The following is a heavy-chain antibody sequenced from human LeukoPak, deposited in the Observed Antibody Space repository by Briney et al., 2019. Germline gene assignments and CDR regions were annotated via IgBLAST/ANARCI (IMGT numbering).Heavy chain of an antibody. CDR3: ARRERLGYSYGRGTLDI. J-gene: IGHJ3*02. V-gene: IGHV3-66*01. CDR1: GILVSSNY. CDR2: IDSTGST. D-gene: IGHD5-18*01. Sequence: GGSLRLSCVASGILVSSNYMSWVRQAPGKGLEGVSFIDSTGSTYYADSVKGRFTISRDNSRNTLYLQMNSLRVEDTAVYYCARRERLGYSYGRGTLDIWGQGTMVTVSS.